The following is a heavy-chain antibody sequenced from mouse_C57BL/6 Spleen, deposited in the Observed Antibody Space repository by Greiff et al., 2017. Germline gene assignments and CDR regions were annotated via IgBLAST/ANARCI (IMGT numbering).Heavy chain of an antibody. CDR1: GYAFSSSW. Sequence: VQLQESGPELVKPGASVKISCKASGYAFSSSWMNWVKQRPGKGLEWIGRIYPGDGATNYNGKFKGKATLTADKSSSTAYMQLSSRTSEDSAVYCCAIGASCYWGQGTSVTVSS. V-gene: IGHV1-82*01. D-gene: IGHD3-3*01. CDR3: AIGASCY. J-gene: IGHJ4*01. CDR2: IYPGDGAT.